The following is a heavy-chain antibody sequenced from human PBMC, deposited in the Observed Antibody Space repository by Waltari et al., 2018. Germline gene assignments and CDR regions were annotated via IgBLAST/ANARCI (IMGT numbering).Heavy chain of an antibody. CDR3: ARQFAY. CDR1: GFRISENG. J-gene: IGHJ4*02. V-gene: IGHV3-48*03. Sequence: EVHLVESGGGLVQSGGSLRLSCPTAGFRISENGMKWVLQAAGKGLEWVSYISSSGTTISYADSVRGRFTISRDTANNSLFLQMNNLRADDTGVYYCARQFAYWGQGALVTVSS. CDR2: ISSSGTTI.